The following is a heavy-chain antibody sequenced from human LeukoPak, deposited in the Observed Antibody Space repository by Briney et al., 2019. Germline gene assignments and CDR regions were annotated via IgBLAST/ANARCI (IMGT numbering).Heavy chain of an antibody. Sequence: GGSLRLSCAASGFTFSSYEMNWVRQAPGKGLEWVSYISSSGSTMYYADSVKGRFTISRDNAKNSLYLQMNSLSAEDTAVYYCARAGSYYTGQYYYYYMDVWGKGTTVTVSS. J-gene: IGHJ6*03. CDR2: ISSSGSTM. V-gene: IGHV3-48*03. CDR3: ARAGSYYTGQYYYYYMDV. CDR1: GFTFSSYE. D-gene: IGHD3-10*01.